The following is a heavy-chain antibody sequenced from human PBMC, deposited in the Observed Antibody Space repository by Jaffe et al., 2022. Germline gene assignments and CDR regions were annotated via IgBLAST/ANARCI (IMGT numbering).Heavy chain of an antibody. CDR1: GYSISSGYY. V-gene: IGHV4-38-2*02. CDR3: ARDYYGSGRVGFDY. CDR2: IHHGGST. D-gene: IGHD3-10*01. J-gene: IGHJ4*02. Sequence: QVQLQESGPGLVKPSETLSLTCAVSGYSISSGYYWGWIRQPPGKGLEWIGSIHHGGSTCYNLSLKSRVTISVDTSKNQLSLKLSSVTAAETAVYYCARDYYGSGRVGFDYWGQGTLVTVS.